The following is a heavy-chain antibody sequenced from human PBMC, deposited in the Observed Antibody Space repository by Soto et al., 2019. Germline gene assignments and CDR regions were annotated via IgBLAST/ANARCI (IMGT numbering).Heavy chain of an antibody. Sequence: ASVKVSCKASGGTFSSYAISWVRQAPGQGLEWMGGIIPMFGTANYAQKFQGRVTITADKSTSTAYMELSSLRSEDTAVYYCAGYCSSTSCYLYYYYGMDVWGQGTTVTVSS. V-gene: IGHV1-69*06. J-gene: IGHJ6*02. CDR3: AGYCSSTSCYLYYYYGMDV. CDR1: GGTFSSYA. D-gene: IGHD2-2*01. CDR2: IIPMFGTA.